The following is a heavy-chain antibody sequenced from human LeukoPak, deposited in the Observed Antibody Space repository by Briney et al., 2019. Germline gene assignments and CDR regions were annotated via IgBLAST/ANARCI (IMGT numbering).Heavy chain of an antibody. V-gene: IGHV1-2*06. CDR3: ARAPPITRGPFDP. CDR1: GYTFTAYY. J-gene: IGHJ5*02. CDR2: INPKNGGT. D-gene: IGHD3-10*01. Sequence: ASVKVSCKASGYTFTAYYIHWVRQAPGQGLEWMGRINPKNGGTIYAQKFQGRVTMTRDTSISTVYMELSRLRSDDTAVYYCARAPPITRGPFDPWGQGTLVTVSS.